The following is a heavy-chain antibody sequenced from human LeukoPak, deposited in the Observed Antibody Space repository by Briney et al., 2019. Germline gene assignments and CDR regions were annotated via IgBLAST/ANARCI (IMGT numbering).Heavy chain of an antibody. J-gene: IGHJ3*02. D-gene: IGHD3-10*01. V-gene: IGHV4-59*01. CDR1: GGSISSYY. CDR2: IYYRGST. Sequence: KPSETLSLTCTVSGGSISSYYWSWIRQPPGKGLEWIGYIYYRGSTNYNPSLKSRVTIPVDTSKNQFSLKLSSVTAADTAVYYCAREGLWFGELNAFDIWGQGTMVTVSS. CDR3: AREGLWFGELNAFDI.